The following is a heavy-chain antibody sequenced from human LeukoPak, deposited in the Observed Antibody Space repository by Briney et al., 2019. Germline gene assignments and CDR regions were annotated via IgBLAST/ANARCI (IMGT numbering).Heavy chain of an antibody. Sequence: GGSLTLSCAVSGFPFSSYAMSWVRQAPGKGMEWVSAISGSCGSTYYADSVKGRFTISRDNSKNTLYLQMNSLRAEDTAVYYCAKGGLSSSWYGYYFDYWGQGTLVTVSS. CDR3: AKGGLSSSWYGYYFDY. J-gene: IGHJ4*02. D-gene: IGHD6-13*01. CDR1: GFPFSSYA. CDR2: ISGSCGST. V-gene: IGHV3-23*01.